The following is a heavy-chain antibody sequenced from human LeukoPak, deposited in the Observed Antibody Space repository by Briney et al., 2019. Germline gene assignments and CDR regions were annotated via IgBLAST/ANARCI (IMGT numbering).Heavy chain of an antibody. Sequence: ASVKVSCKASGYTFTSYAMHWVRQAPGQRLEWMGWISAGNGNTKYSQKFQGRVTITRDTSASTAYMELSSLRSEDTAVYYCARSMVRGVIITRGYFDYWGQGTLVTVSS. CDR2: ISAGNGNT. CDR1: GYTFTSYA. J-gene: IGHJ4*02. V-gene: IGHV1-3*01. D-gene: IGHD3-10*01. CDR3: ARSMVRGVIITRGYFDY.